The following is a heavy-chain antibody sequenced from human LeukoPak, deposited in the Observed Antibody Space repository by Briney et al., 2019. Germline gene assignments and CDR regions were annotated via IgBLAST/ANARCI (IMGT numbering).Heavy chain of an antibody. Sequence: QTGGSLRLSCAASGFTFSSYGMHWVRQAPGKGLEWVAFIRYDGSNKYYADSVKGRFTISRDNSKNTLYLQMNSLRAEDTAVYYCAKDLWSKRQQQLPTLLFDYWGQGTLVTVSS. CDR3: AKDLWSKRQQQLPTLLFDY. V-gene: IGHV3-30*02. J-gene: IGHJ4*02. CDR2: IRYDGSNK. D-gene: IGHD6-13*01. CDR1: GFTFSSYG.